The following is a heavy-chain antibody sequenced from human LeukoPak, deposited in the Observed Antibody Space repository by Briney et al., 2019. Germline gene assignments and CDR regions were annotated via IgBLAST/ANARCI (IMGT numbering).Heavy chain of an antibody. CDR1: GYTFTDYF. CDR2: INPNSGGT. CDR3: ARDRLRLGYERTNWFDP. J-gene: IGHJ5*02. Sequence: VASVKVSCKASGYTFTDYFMHWVRQAPGQGLEWMGWINPNSGGTNYAQKFQGRVTMTRDTSISTVYMELSRLRSDDTAVYYCARDRLRLGYERTNWFDPWGQGTLVTVSS. D-gene: IGHD2-15*01. V-gene: IGHV1-2*02.